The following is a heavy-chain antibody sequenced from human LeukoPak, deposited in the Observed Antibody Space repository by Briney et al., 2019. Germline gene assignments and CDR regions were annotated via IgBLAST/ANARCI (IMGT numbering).Heavy chain of an antibody. J-gene: IGHJ6*03. CDR3: AKGYCRGGTCFSDYYSSYYMDV. CDR2: IRFDGRDK. CDR1: GFTFSSYG. Sequence: PGGSLRLSCAASGFTFSSYGMRWVRQAPGKGLEWVAFIRFDGRDKYYADSVKGRFTISRDNSKNTLYLQMNSLRPDDTAMYYCAKGYCRGGTCFSDYYSSYYMDVWGKGTTVTVSS. V-gene: IGHV3-30*02. D-gene: IGHD2-15*01.